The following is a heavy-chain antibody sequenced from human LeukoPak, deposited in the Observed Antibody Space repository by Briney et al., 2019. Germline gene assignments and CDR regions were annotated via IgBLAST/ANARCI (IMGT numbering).Heavy chain of an antibody. Sequence: SETLSLTCTVSGGSISYYYWSWIRQPPGKGLEWIGYIYHSGSTYYNPSLKSRVTISVDRSKNQFSLKLSSVTAADTAVYYCARAHGYSGYDYDYWGQGTLVTVSS. D-gene: IGHD5-12*01. J-gene: IGHJ4*02. CDR1: GGSISYYY. V-gene: IGHV4-59*12. CDR2: IYHSGST. CDR3: ARAHGYSGYDYDY.